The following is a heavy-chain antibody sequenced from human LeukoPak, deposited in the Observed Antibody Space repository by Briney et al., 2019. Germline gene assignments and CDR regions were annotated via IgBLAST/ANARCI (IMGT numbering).Heavy chain of an antibody. CDR3: AKDRTEYYDLLTGSYTAFDM. J-gene: IGHJ3*02. CDR1: GSTFSSYS. V-gene: IGHV3-21*01. CDR2: ISSSSSYI. Sequence: GGSLRLSCAASGSTFSSYSMNWVRQAPGKGLEWVSSISSSSSYIYYADSVKGRFTISRDNAKNSLYLQMNSLRAEDTAVYYCAKDRTEYYDLLTGSYTAFDMWGQGTLVTVSS. D-gene: IGHD3-9*01.